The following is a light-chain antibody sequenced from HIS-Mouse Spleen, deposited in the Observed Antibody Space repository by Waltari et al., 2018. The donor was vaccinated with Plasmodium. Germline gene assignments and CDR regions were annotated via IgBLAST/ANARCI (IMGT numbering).Light chain of an antibody. CDR2: DAS. CDR3: QQRSNWPLT. V-gene: IGKV3-11*01. J-gene: IGKJ4*01. Sequence: VLTQSPATLSLSPGAIATLSCRASQSVSSYLAWDQQKPGQAPRLLIYDASNRATGIPARFSGSGSGTDFTLTISSLEPEDFAVYYCQQRSNWPLTFGGGTKVEIK. CDR1: QSVSSY.